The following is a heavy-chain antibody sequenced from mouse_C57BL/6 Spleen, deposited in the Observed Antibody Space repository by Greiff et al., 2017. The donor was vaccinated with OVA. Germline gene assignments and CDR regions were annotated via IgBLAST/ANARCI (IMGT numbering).Heavy chain of an antibody. Sequence: EVKLMESGGGLVKPGGSLKLSCAASGFTFSDYGMHWVRQAPEKGLEWVAYISSGSSTIYYADTVKGRFTISRDNAKNTLFLQMTSLRSEDTAMYYCARGDGYYWWYFDVWGTGTTVTVSS. J-gene: IGHJ1*03. CDR2: ISSGSSTI. V-gene: IGHV5-17*01. CDR3: ARGDGYYWWYFDV. D-gene: IGHD2-3*01. CDR1: GFTFSDYG.